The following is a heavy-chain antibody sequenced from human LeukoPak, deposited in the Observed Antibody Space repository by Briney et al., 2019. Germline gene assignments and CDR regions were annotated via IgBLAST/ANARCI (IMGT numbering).Heavy chain of an antibody. D-gene: IGHD5-18*01. CDR3: ARDVGYSYGTDY. Sequence: SQTLSLTCTVSGGSISSGSYYWRWLRQPAGTGLEWIGRIYTSGSTNYNPFLKSRVTISVDTSKNQFSLKLSSVTAADTAVYYCARDVGYSYGTDYWGQGTLVTVSS. V-gene: IGHV4-61*02. J-gene: IGHJ4*02. CDR1: GGSISSGSYY. CDR2: IYTSGST.